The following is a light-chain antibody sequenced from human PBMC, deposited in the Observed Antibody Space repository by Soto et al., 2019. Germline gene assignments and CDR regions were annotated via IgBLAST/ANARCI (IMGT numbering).Light chain of an antibody. CDR2: DNN. J-gene: IGLJ2*01. CDR3: GTWDTSLSAVV. Sequence: QSVLTQPPSVSAAPGQKVTISCSGSSSNIGKNYVSWYQRLPGTAPKLLIYDNNERSSGIPDRVSGYKSGTSATLGIAGLQTGDEADYYCGTWDTSLSAVVFGGGTKLNVL. CDR1: SSNIGKNY. V-gene: IGLV1-51*01.